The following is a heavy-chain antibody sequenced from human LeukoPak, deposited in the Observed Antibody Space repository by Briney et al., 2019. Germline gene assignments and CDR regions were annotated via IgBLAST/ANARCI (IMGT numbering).Heavy chain of an antibody. Sequence: GGSLRLSCAASGFTFDDYAMHWVRQAPGKGLEWVSYISSSSSTIYYADSVKGRFTISRDNAKNSLYLQMNSLRAEDTAVYYCARDRCSSTSCLCSGGSCYMVYWGQGTLVTVSS. D-gene: IGHD2-15*01. V-gene: IGHV3-48*01. J-gene: IGHJ4*02. CDR2: ISSSSSTI. CDR3: ARDRCSSTSCLCSGGSCYMVY. CDR1: GFTFDDYA.